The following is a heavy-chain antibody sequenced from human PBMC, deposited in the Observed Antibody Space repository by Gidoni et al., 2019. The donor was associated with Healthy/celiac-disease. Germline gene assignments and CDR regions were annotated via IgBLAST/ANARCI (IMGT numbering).Heavy chain of an antibody. V-gene: IGHV3-23*01. D-gene: IGHD3-22*01. J-gene: IGHJ2*01. CDR1: GFTLSSYP. Sequence: VQLLESGGGLVQPGGSLRLSFPASGFTLSSYPMSWVRQAPGKGLEWVSAISGSGGSTYYADSVKGRFTISRDNSKNTLYLQMNSLRAEDTAVYYCAKDGDYYDSSGYPYWYFDLWGRGTLVTVSS. CDR3: AKDGDYYDSSGYPYWYFDL. CDR2: ISGSGGST.